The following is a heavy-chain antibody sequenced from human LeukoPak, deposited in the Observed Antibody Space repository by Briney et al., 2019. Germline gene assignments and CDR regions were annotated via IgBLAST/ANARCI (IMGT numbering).Heavy chain of an antibody. CDR2: MTTSGNTI. Sequence: GGSLRLSCVASGITFSGYSMIWVRQAPGKGLEWLSFMTTSGNTIFYAESVKDRFTISRDNAKKSLYLQMNSLRDEDTAEYYCARVRGATAVTMYFEYWGQGTLVTVSS. V-gene: IGHV3-48*02. CDR1: GITFSGYS. J-gene: IGHJ4*02. CDR3: ARVRGATAVTMYFEY. D-gene: IGHD4-11*01.